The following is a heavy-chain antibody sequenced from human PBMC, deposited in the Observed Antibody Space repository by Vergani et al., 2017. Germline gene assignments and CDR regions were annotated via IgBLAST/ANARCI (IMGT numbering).Heavy chain of an antibody. D-gene: IGHD6-19*01. Sequence: QLQLQESGPGLVKPSATLSLTCSVSGASIRSSHYYLGWIRQPPGNGLEWIASIYYSGRTYYNPSLKSRVTISVDTSQNQFSLKLCSVIAADTAVYFCAGHCTVELLVKLGWIDPWGQGTLVTVSS. CDR2: IYYSGRT. V-gene: IGHV4-39*01. CDR3: AGHCTVELLVKLGWIDP. CDR1: GASIRSSHYY. J-gene: IGHJ5*02.